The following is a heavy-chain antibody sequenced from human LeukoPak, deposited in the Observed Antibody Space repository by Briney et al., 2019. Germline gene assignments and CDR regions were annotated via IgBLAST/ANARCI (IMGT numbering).Heavy chain of an antibody. CDR1: GGSISSGGYY. J-gene: IGHJ5*02. D-gene: IGHD6-6*01. Sequence: PSQTLSLTCTVSGGSISSGGYYWSWIRQHPGKGLEWIGYIYYSGSTYYNPSLKSRVTISVDTSKNQFSLKLSSVTAADTAVYYCARGLPYSSSSKMRGNWFDPWGQGTLVTVSS. CDR3: ARGLPYSSSSKMRGNWFDP. CDR2: IYYSGST. V-gene: IGHV4-31*03.